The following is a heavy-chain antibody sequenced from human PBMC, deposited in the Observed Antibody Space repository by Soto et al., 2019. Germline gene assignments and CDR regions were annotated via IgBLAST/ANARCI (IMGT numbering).Heavy chain of an antibody. CDR3: AKDSTLSLTWVDN. D-gene: IGHD6-13*01. V-gene: IGHV3-9*01. Sequence: EVQLVESGGGLVQTGRSLRLSCEASGFTFDDYAMHWVRQAPGKCLEWVSGISWNSGSIGYADSVKGRFTISRDNAKKSQYLQMNSLGAEDTALYDCAKDSTLSLTWVDNWGQGTLVTVSS. CDR2: ISWNSGSI. J-gene: IGHJ4*02. CDR1: GFTFDDYA.